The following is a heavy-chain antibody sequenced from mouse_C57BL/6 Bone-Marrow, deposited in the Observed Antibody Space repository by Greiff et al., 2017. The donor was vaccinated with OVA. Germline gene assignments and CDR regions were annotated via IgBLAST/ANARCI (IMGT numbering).Heavy chain of an antibody. CDR3: TRELGYDYDAFDY. J-gene: IGHJ2*01. D-gene: IGHD2-4*01. V-gene: IGHV5-9-1*02. Sequence: EVQGVESGEGLVKPGGSLKLSCAASGFTFSSYAMSWVRQTPEKRLEWVAYISSGGVYLYYADTLKGRFTIPRDNARNTLYLQMSSLKSEDTAMYYCTRELGYDYDAFDYWGQGTTLTVSS. CDR2: ISSGGVYL. CDR1: GFTFSSYA.